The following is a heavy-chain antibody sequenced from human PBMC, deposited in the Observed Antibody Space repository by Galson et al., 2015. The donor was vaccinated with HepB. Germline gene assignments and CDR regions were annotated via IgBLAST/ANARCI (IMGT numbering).Heavy chain of an antibody. D-gene: IGHD4-11*01. V-gene: IGHV3-23*01. J-gene: IGHJ4*02. Sequence: SLRLSCAASGFTFSSYAMSWVRQAPGKGLEWVSAISGSGGSTYYADSVKGRFTISRDNSKNTLYLQLNSLRAEDTAVYYCARATVTTWTEFDYWGQGTLVTVSS. CDR3: ARATVTTWTEFDY. CDR1: GFTFSSYA. CDR2: ISGSGGST.